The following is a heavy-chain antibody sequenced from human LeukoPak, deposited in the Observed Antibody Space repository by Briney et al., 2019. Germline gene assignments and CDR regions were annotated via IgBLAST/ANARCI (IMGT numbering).Heavy chain of an antibody. CDR1: GITVSTNY. CDR3: ASTPLKSDYYDSSGPWR. D-gene: IGHD3-22*01. J-gene: IGHJ4*02. CDR2: IYSGGGT. Sequence: PGGSLRLSCAASGITVSTNYMSWVRQAPGKGLEWVSIIYSGGGTYYADSVKGRFTISRENSKNTLWLQMNSLRAEDTAVYYCASTPLKSDYYDSSGPWRWGQGTLVTASS. V-gene: IGHV3-66*01.